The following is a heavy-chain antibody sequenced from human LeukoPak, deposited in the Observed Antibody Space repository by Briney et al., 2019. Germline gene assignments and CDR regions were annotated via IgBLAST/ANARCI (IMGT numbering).Heavy chain of an antibody. J-gene: IGHJ4*02. CDR1: GYTFTNYD. D-gene: IGHD1-26*01. V-gene: IGHV1-8*03. CDR3: ARASFNQWELPIYVY. Sequence: ASVKVSCKASGYTFTNYDINWVRQATGQGLEWMGWMNLNSANTGYSQKFQGRVTFTRDTSISTAYMELSSLRSEDTAVYFCARASFNQWELPIYVYWGQGTLVTVSS. CDR2: MNLNSANT.